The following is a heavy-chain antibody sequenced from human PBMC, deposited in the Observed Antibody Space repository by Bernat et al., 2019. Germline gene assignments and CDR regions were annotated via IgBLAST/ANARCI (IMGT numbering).Heavy chain of an antibody. CDR3: ARDTYEVRGGDY. J-gene: IGHJ4*02. CDR2: ISSSGSTI. D-gene: IGHD3-10*01. V-gene: IGHV3-48*03. Sequence: EVQLVESGGGLVQPGGSLRLSCAASGFTFSSYEMNWVRQAPGKGLEWVSYISSSGSTIYYADSVKGRFTISRDNAKNSLYLQMKSLRAEDTAVYYCARDTYEVRGGDYWGQGTLVTVSS. CDR1: GFTFSSYE.